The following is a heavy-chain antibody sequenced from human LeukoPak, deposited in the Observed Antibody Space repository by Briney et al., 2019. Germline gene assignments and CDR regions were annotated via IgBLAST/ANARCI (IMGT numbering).Heavy chain of an antibody. V-gene: IGHV3-74*01. CDR1: GFTLSSYW. J-gene: IGHJ6*02. Sequence: GGSLRLFCAASGFTLSSYWMRWVRQAPGKGLVWVSRINSDESTYADSVKGRFTISRDNAKNTLYLQMNSLRAEDTAVYYCARGRLDRIYYYGLDVWGQGTTVTVSS. D-gene: IGHD2-2*03. CDR2: INSDES. CDR3: ARGRLDRIYYYGLDV.